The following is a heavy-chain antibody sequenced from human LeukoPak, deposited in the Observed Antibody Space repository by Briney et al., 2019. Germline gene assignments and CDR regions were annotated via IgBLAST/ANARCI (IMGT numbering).Heavy chain of an antibody. V-gene: IGHV3-11*01. J-gene: IGHJ4*02. Sequence: GGSLRLSCAASGFTFSDYYMSWIRQAPGKGLEWVSYISSSGSTIYYADSVKGRFTISRDNAKNSLYLQMNSLRAEDTAVYYCATAVITMVRGVLGDYWGQGTLVTVSS. D-gene: IGHD3-10*01. CDR3: ATAVITMVRGVLGDY. CDR1: GFTFSDYY. CDR2: ISSSGSTI.